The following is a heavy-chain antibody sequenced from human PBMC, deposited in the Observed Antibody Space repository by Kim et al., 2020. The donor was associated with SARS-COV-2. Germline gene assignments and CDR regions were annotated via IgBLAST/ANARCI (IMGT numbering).Heavy chain of an antibody. Sequence: SENLSLTCTVSGGSISSGGYYWSWIRQHPGKGLEWIGYIYYSGSTYYNPFLKSRVTISVDTSKNQFSLKLSSVTAADTAVYYCARDRPDDYGDYYFDYWGQGTLVTVSS. CDR3: ARDRPDDYGDYYFDY. V-gene: IGHV4-31*03. D-gene: IGHD4-17*01. CDR1: GGSISSGGYY. J-gene: IGHJ4*02. CDR2: IYYSGST.